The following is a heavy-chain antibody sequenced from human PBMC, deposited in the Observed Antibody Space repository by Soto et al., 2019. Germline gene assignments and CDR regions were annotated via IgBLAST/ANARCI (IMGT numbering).Heavy chain of an antibody. CDR3: ARWAEYGGKLDY. D-gene: IGHD5-12*01. CDR2: INPSGGST. Sequence: ASVKVSCKASGYTFTSYYMHWVRQAPGQGLEWMGIINPSGGSTSYAQKFQGRVTMTRDTSTSTAYMELRSLRSDDTAVYYCARWAEYGGKLDYWGQGTLVTVSS. CDR1: GYTFTSYY. V-gene: IGHV1-46*01. J-gene: IGHJ4*02.